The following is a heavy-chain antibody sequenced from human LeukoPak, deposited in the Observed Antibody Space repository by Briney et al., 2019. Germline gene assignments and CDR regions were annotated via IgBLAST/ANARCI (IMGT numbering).Heavy chain of an antibody. D-gene: IGHD4-17*01. V-gene: IGHV4-34*01. CDR1: GGSFSGYY. J-gene: IGHJ3*02. CDR2: INHSGST. Sequence: SETLSLTCAVYGGSFSGYYWSWIRQPPGKGLEWIGEINHSGSTNYNPSLKSRVTISVDTPKNQFSLKLSSVTAADTAVYYCATPYGATPGAFDIWGQGTMVTVSS. CDR3: ATPYGATPGAFDI.